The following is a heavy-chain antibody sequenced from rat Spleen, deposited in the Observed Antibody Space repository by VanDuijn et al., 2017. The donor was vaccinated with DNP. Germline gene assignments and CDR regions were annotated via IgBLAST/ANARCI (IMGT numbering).Heavy chain of an antibody. J-gene: IGHJ2*01. CDR3: TRASYYYDGYYAFFDY. V-gene: IGHV5-31*01. CDR2: ITNTGGST. D-gene: IGHD1-12*03. CDR1: GFTFNNYW. Sequence: EVQLVESGGGLVQPGRSLKLSCVASGFTFNNYWMTWIRQAPGKGLEWVACITNTGGSTYYPDSVKGRFTISRDNAKSTLYLQMNSLRSEDTATYYCTRASYYYDGYYAFFDYWGQGVMVTVSS.